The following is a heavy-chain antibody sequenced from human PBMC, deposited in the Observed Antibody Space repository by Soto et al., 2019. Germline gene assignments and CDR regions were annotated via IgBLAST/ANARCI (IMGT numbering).Heavy chain of an antibody. CDR1: GFTFSSYS. D-gene: IGHD2-8*01. CDR2: ISSSSSYI. V-gene: IGHV3-21*01. J-gene: IGHJ4*02. CDR3: ARDAIVLMVYAFDY. Sequence: PGGSLRLSCAASGFTFSSYSMNWVRQAPGKGLEWVSSISSSSSYIYYADSVKGRFTISRDNAKNSLYLQMNSLRAEDTAVYYCARDAIVLMVYAFDYWGQGTLVTVSS.